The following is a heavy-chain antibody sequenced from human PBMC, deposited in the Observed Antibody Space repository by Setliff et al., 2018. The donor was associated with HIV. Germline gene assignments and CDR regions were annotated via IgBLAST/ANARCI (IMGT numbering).Heavy chain of an antibody. CDR1: GGSFSGYY. V-gene: IGHV4-34*01. J-gene: IGHJ3*01. Sequence: PSETLSLTCAVYGGSFSGYYWSWIRQPPGKGLEWIGEINHSGSTNYNPSLKSRVTISGDTSKNQVSLRLSSVTAADTAVYYCARQITSVTPEMLVVNDAFDVWGQGKMVTVSS. CDR3: ARQITSVTPEMLVVNDAFDV. D-gene: IGHD4-17*01. CDR2: INHSGST.